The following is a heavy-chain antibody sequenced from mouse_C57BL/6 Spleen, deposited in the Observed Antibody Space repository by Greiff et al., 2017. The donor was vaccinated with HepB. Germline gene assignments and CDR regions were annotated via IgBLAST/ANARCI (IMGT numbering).Heavy chain of an antibody. J-gene: IGHJ4*01. Sequence: VQLVESGAELVKPGASVKLSCKASGYTFTEYTIHWVKQRSGQGLEWIGWFYPGSGSIKYNEKFKDKATLTADKSSSTVYMELSRLTSEDSAVYFCARHEEGYYDYDGNAMDYWGQGTSVTVSS. CDR1: GYTFTEYT. V-gene: IGHV1-62-2*01. CDR3: ARHEEGYYDYDGNAMDY. D-gene: IGHD2-4*01. CDR2: FYPGSGSI.